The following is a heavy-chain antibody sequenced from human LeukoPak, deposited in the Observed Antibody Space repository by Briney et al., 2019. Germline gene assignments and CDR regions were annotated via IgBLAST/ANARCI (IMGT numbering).Heavy chain of an antibody. CDR2: INHSGST. CDR3: ARPILDSSGWYVDYFDY. CDR1: GGSFSGYY. Sequence: SETLSLTCAVYGGSFSGYYWSWIRQPPGKGLEWIGEINHSGSTNYNPSLKSRVTISVDTSKNQFSLKLSSVTAADTAVYYCARPILDSSGWYVDYFDYWGQGTLVTVSS. D-gene: IGHD6-19*01. J-gene: IGHJ4*02. V-gene: IGHV4-34*01.